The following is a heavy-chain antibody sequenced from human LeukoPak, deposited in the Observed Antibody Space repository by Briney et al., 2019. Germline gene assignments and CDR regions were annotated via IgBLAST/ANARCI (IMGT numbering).Heavy chain of an antibody. J-gene: IGHJ4*02. CDR2: INHSGST. CDR1: GGSFSGYY. CDR3: ARGYYYDSSGYYFGY. D-gene: IGHD3-22*01. V-gene: IGHV4-34*01. Sequence: PSETLSLTCAVYGGSFSGYYWSWIRQPPGKGLEWIGEINHSGSTNYNPSLKSRVTISVDTSKNQFSLTLSSVTAADTAVYYCARGYYYDSSGYYFGYWGQGTLVTVSS.